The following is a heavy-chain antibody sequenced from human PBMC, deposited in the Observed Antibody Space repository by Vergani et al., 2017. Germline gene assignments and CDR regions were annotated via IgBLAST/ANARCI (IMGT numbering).Heavy chain of an antibody. CDR3: ASGSYYNADY. CDR1: GFTFSSYA. D-gene: IGHD3-10*01. Sequence: EVQLLESGGGLVQPGGSLRLSCAASGFTFSSYAMSWVRPAPGKGLDGVSAISGSGGSTYYAESVKGRFTISRDNSKNTLYLQMNSLRAEDTAVYYCASGSYYNADYWGQGTLVTVSS. J-gene: IGHJ4*02. V-gene: IGHV3-23*01. CDR2: ISGSGGST.